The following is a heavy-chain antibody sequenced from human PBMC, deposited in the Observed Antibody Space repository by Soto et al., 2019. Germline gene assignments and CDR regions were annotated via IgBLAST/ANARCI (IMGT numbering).Heavy chain of an antibody. CDR3: AKEVINFDAFDI. D-gene: IGHD2-21*01. CDR2: ISWNSGSI. J-gene: IGHJ3*02. CDR1: GFTFDDYA. Sequence: EVQLVESGGGLVQPGRYLRLSCAASGFTFDDYAMHWVRQAPVKGLEWVSGISWNSGSIGYADSVKGRFTISRDNAKNSLYLQMNSLRAEDTALYYCAKEVINFDAFDIWGQGTMVTVSS. V-gene: IGHV3-9*01.